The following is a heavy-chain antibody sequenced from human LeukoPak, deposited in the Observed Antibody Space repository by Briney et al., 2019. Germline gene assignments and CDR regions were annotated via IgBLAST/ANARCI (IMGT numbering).Heavy chain of an antibody. D-gene: IGHD4-23*01. V-gene: IGHV3-53*01. CDR1: GFTVSSNY. CDR3: ARAPHDYSGNTNPGGGVQH. J-gene: IGHJ1*01. Sequence: GGSLRLSCAASGFTVSSNYMSWVRQAPGKGLEWVSVIYSGGSTYYADSVKGRFTISRDNSKNTLYLQMNSLRAEDTAVYYCARAPHDYSGNTNPGGGVQHWGQGTLVTVSS. CDR2: IYSGGST.